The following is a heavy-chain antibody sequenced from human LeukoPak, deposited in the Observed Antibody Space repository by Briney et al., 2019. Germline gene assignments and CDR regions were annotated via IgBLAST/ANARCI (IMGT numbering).Heavy chain of an antibody. V-gene: IGHV4-38-2*02. CDR1: GYSISSGYY. J-gene: IGHJ4*02. D-gene: IGHD3-10*01. Sequence: SETLSLTCTVSGYSISSGYYWGWIRQPPGKGLEWIGSIYHSGSTYYNPSLKSRVTISVDTSKNQFSLKLSSVTAADTAVYYCARDLWFGEFANVIDYWGQGTLVTVSS. CDR3: ARDLWFGEFANVIDY. CDR2: IYHSGST.